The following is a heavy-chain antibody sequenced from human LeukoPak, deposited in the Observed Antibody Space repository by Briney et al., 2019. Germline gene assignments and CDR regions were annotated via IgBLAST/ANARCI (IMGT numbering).Heavy chain of an antibody. CDR3: AKEGTPQVSTWYDL. CDR1: GFTFSSYA. CDR2: ISYEGGTQ. D-gene: IGHD3-10*01. V-gene: IGHV3-30*18. J-gene: IGHJ5*02. Sequence: GGSLRLSCAASGFTFSSYAMRWVRQAPGKGLEWVAVISYEGGTQHYADSVKGRFIISRDNPRNTLYLQMNILRTEDTTVYYCAKEGTPQVSTWYDLWGQGTQVIVSS.